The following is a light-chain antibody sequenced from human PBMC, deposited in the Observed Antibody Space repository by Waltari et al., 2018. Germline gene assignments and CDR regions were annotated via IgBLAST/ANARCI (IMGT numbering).Light chain of an antibody. CDR1: QSVSSN. J-gene: IGKJ4*01. V-gene: IGKV3-15*01. CDR3: QQYNNWPPLT. CDR2: GAS. Sequence: IVMTQSPATLSVSPGARVTLPCRASQSVSSNLAWYQQKPGQAPRLLIYGASTRATGIPARFSGSGSGTEFTLTINSMQSEDFAVYYCQQYNNWPPLTFGGGTKVEIK.